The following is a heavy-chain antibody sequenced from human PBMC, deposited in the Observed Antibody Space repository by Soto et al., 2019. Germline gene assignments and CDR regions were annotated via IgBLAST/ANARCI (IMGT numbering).Heavy chain of an antibody. V-gene: IGHV3-11*01. J-gene: IGHJ6*02. CDR2: ISSSGSTI. CDR1: GFTFSDYY. Sequence: GGSLRLSCAASGFTFSDYYMSWIRQAPGKGLEWVSYISSSGSTIYYADSVKGRFTISRDNAKNSLYLQMNSLRAEDTAVYYCARDQGTARLNYYYYYGMDVWGQGTAVTVSS. D-gene: IGHD1-1*01. CDR3: ARDQGTARLNYYYYYGMDV.